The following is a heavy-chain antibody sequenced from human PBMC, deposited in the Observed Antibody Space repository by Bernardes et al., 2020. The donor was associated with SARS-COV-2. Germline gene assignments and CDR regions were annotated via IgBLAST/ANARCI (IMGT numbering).Heavy chain of an antibody. CDR1: GYTFSSYV. CDR3: ARRAELVDYYYGMDV. V-gene: IGHV1-18*01. J-gene: IGHJ6*02. D-gene: IGHD3-9*01. Sequence: ASVKVSCKASGYTFSSYVIIWVRQTPGQGLEWMGWISACNGNTNYAQKLQGRVTMTTDTSTSTAYMELRSLRSDDTAVYYCARRAELVDYYYGMDVWGQGTTVTVSS. CDR2: ISACNGNT.